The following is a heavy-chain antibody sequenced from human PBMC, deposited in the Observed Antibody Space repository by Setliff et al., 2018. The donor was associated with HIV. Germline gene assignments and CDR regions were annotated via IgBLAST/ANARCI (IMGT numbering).Heavy chain of an antibody. D-gene: IGHD3-10*01. Sequence: SETLSLTCTVSGGSMNNYYWNWIRQTPGKGLEWIDYIYENAYAHYTVSLRSRVTVSMDTSKNQFSLTLRSVTAADRAVYYCARAQMHRGVVSWSLYYFDYWGQGALVTVSS. CDR2: IYENAYA. V-gene: IGHV4-59*01. J-gene: IGHJ4*02. CDR3: ARAQMHRGVVSWSLYYFDY. CDR1: GGSMNNYY.